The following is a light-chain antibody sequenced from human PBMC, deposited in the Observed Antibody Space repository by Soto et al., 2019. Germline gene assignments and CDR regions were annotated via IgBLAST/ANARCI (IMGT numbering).Light chain of an antibody. J-gene: IGKJ4*01. V-gene: IGKV3-15*01. CDR2: NAS. CDR1: QSVSNX. Sequence: EIVMTQSPATLSVSPGERATLSCRASQSVSNXLAAYQQTPGQAPRLLIYNASTRPTGLPARFSGSGSGTXXXXXXXSLQSEDFAVYYCQQYNTWPLTFGGGTKVEI. CDR3: QQYNTWPLT.